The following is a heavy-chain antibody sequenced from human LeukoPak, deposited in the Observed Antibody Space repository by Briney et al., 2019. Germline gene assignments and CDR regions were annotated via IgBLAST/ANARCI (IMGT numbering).Heavy chain of an antibody. CDR2: IYTSGST. D-gene: IGHD6-13*01. CDR1: GGSISSYY. V-gene: IGHV4-4*09. CDR3: ARLAASDETYNWFDP. J-gene: IGHJ5*02. Sequence: SETLSLTCTVSGGSISSYYWSWIRQPPGKGLEWIGYIYTSGSTNYNPSLKSRVTISVDTSKNQFSLKLSSVTAADTAVYYCARLAASDETYNWFDPWGQGTLVTVSP.